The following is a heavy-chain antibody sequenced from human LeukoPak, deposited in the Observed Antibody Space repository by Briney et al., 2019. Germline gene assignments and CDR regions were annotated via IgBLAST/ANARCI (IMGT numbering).Heavy chain of an antibody. CDR2: IYSGGST. CDR1: GFTVSSNY. CDR3: AKGGAYYDFWSGYCHFDY. J-gene: IGHJ4*02. Sequence: SGGSLRLSCAASGFTVSSNYMSWVRQAPGKGLEWVSVIYSGGSTYYADSVKGRFTISRGNSKNTLYLQMNSLRAEDTAVYYCAKGGAYYDFWSGYCHFDYWGQGTLVTASS. V-gene: IGHV3-53*01. D-gene: IGHD3-3*01.